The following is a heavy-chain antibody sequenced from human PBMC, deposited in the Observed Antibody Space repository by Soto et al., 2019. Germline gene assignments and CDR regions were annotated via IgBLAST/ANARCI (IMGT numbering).Heavy chain of an antibody. CDR3: ARDGVPIAGRSGYFDY. Sequence: GASVKVSCKASGYNFNNYYIHWVRQTPGQGPEWIGVINPSRGLTTYSQRFQGRVSMTRDTSTTTVYMELSSLRSGDTAIYYCARDGVPIAGRSGYFDYWGPGTEVTVSS. CDR2: INPSRGLT. J-gene: IGHJ4*02. CDR1: GYNFNNYY. D-gene: IGHD6-19*01. V-gene: IGHV1-46*02.